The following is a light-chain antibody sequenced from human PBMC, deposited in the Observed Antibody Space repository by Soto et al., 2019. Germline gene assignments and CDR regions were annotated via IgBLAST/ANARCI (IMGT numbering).Light chain of an antibody. CDR1: QSITNSY. V-gene: IGKV3-20*01. CDR2: GAS. J-gene: IGKJ1*01. CDR3: LQYGSTPGT. Sequence: EIVLTQSPGTLSLSPGERATLSCRASQSITNSYLSWYQHKPGQAPRLLIHGASSRATGTPDRFSGSGSGTDFTLIIDRLEPEDFALYYCLQYGSTPGTFGQGTKVDLK.